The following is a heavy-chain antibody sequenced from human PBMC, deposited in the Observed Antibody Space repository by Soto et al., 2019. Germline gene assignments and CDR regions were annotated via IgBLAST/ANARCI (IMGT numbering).Heavy chain of an antibody. V-gene: IGHV4-39*01. CDR2: IYHSGST. Sequence: QLQLQESGPGLVKPSETLSLTCTVSGGSISSSSYYWGWIRQPPGKGLEWIGTIYHSGSTYYTPSLKSRVTISVDTSKNQFSLKLNSVTAADTAIYYCAREMGGSIDYWGQGTLVTVSS. CDR1: GGSISSSSYY. CDR3: AREMGGSIDY. J-gene: IGHJ4*02. D-gene: IGHD1-26*01.